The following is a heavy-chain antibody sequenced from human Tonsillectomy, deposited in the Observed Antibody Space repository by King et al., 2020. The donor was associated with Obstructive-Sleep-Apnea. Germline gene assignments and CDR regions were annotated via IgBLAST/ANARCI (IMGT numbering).Heavy chain of an antibody. Sequence: QLVQSGGGVVQPGRSLRLSCAASGFTFSDYAIHWVRQAPAKGLEWVAVISYDGSSKYYADSVKGRFTISRDNSKNTLFLQMNSLRAEDTAVYFCARGGRLIRGGNYFDYWGQGTLVTVSS. D-gene: IGHD3-10*01. J-gene: IGHJ4*02. CDR1: GFTFSDYA. CDR2: ISYDGSSK. CDR3: ARGGRLIRGGNYFDY. V-gene: IGHV3-30*04.